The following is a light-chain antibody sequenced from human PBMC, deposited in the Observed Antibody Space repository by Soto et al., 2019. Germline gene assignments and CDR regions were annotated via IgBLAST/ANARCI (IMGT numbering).Light chain of an antibody. Sequence: QSPLHPPRSASATPDHALTISCTGTKNDIGVYDFVSWYQHHAGKAPRLIIYEVVQRPSGVPDRFSGSKSGNTASLTVSGLQAADEADYFCESSAGSNTYVFGTGTKVTVL. J-gene: IGLJ1*01. V-gene: IGLV2-8*01. CDR3: ESSAGSNTYV. CDR1: KNDIGVYDF. CDR2: EVV.